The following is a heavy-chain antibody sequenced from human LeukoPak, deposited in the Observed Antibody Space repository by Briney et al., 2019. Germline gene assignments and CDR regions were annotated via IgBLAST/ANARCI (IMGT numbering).Heavy chain of an antibody. Sequence: SETLSLTCTVSGASISSSYWSWIRQPPGKGLGWIGYIYYSGTTKYNPSLRSRVTISIDTSKNQFSLKVNSVTAADTAVYYCARGQPQRYNSDWYVNWFDPWGQGTLVSVSS. CDR2: IYYSGTT. D-gene: IGHD6-19*01. J-gene: IGHJ5*02. V-gene: IGHV4-59*01. CDR1: GASISSSY. CDR3: ARGQPQRYNSDWYVNWFDP.